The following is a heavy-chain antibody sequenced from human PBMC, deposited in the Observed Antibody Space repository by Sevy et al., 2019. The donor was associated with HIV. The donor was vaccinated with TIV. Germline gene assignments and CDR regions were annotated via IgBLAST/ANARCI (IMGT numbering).Heavy chain of an antibody. CDR1: GGTFSSYA. J-gene: IGHJ6*02. CDR2: IIPIFGTA. D-gene: IGHD2-21*02. V-gene: IGHV1-69*13. CDR3: ARGPTYCGGDCWEPTRNYYYYYGMDV. Sequence: ASVKVSCKASGGTFSSYAISWVRQAPGQGLEWMGGIIPIFGTANYAQKFQGRVTITADESTSTAYMELSSLGSEDTAVYYCARGPTYCGGDCWEPTRNYYYYYGMDVWGQGTTVTVSS.